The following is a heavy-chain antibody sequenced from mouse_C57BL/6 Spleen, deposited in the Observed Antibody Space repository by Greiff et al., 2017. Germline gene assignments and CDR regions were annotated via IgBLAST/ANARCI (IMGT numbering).Heavy chain of an antibody. CDR3: ARTYYDYPDY. V-gene: IGHV1-26*01. D-gene: IGHD2-4*01. CDR1: GYTFTDYY. Sequence: VQLKQSGPELVKPGASVKISCKASGYTFTDYYMNWVKQSHGKSLEWIGDINPNNGGTSYNQKFKGKATLTVDKSSSTAYMELRSLTSEDSAVYYCARTYYDYPDYWGQGTTLTVSS. J-gene: IGHJ2*01. CDR2: INPNNGGT.